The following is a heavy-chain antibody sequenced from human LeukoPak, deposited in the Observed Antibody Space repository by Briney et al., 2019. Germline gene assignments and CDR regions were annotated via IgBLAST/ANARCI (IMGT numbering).Heavy chain of an antibody. CDR2: IYYSGST. CDR1: GGSISSSSYY. D-gene: IGHD3-16*02. J-gene: IGHJ4*02. CDR3: ARLTWGYHFDY. V-gene: IGHV4-39*01. Sequence: SETLSLTCTVSGGSISSSSYYWGWIRQPPGKGLEWIGSIYYSGSTYYNPSLKSRVTISVDTSKNQFSLKLSSVTAADTAVYYCARLTWGYHFDYWGQGTLVTVSS.